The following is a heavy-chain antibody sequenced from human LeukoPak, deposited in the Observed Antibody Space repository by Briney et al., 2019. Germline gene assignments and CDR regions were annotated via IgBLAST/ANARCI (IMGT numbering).Heavy chain of an antibody. J-gene: IGHJ4*02. Sequence: NPSETLSLTCTVSGDSISSYYWSWVRQPPGKGLEWIGYIYYSGSTNCNPSLKSRVTISVDTSKNQFSLKLSSVTAADTAVYYCARAPSYTYFDYWGQGTLVTVSS. CDR1: GDSISSYY. V-gene: IGHV4-59*01. CDR3: ARAPSYTYFDY. D-gene: IGHD2-2*02. CDR2: IYYSGST.